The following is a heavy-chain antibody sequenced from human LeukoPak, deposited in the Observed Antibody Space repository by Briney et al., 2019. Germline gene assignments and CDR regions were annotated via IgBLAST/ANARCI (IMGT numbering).Heavy chain of an antibody. CDR1: GSTFSSYA. CDR2: ISGSGGST. J-gene: IGHJ5*02. Sequence: GGSLRLSCAASGSTFSSYAMSWVRQAPGMGLEWVSAISGSGGSTYYADSVKGRFTISGDNSKNTLYLQMNSLRAEDTAVYYCAKDGGTFYNWFDPWGQGTLVTVSS. V-gene: IGHV3-23*01. CDR3: AKDGGTFYNWFDP. D-gene: IGHD3-16*01.